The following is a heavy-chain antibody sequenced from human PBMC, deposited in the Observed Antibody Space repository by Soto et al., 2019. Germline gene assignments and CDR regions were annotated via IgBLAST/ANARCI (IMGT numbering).Heavy chain of an antibody. V-gene: IGHV3-48*03. Sequence: EVQLVESGGGLVQPGGSLRLSCAASGFTFSSYEMNWVRQAPGKGLEGVSYISSSGSTIYYADSVKGRFTISRDNAKNSLYLQMNSLRAEDTAVYYCASGPVAGLGGVDYWGQGTLVTVSS. CDR2: ISSSGSTI. J-gene: IGHJ4*02. D-gene: IGHD6-19*01. CDR3: ASGPVAGLGGVDY. CDR1: GFTFSSYE.